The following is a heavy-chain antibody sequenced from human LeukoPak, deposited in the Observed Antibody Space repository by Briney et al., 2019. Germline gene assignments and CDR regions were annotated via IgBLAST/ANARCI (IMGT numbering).Heavy chain of an antibody. D-gene: IGHD3-10*01. V-gene: IGHV1-18*01. CDR3: ARDYSYYYGSGTADI. J-gene: IGHJ3*02. Sequence: ASVKVSCKASGYTFTSYGISWVRQAPGQGLEWMGWISAYNGNTNYAQKLQGRVTMTTDTSTSTAYMELRSLRSDDTAVYYCARDYSYYYGSGTADIWGQGTMVTVSS. CDR2: ISAYNGNT. CDR1: GYTFTSYG.